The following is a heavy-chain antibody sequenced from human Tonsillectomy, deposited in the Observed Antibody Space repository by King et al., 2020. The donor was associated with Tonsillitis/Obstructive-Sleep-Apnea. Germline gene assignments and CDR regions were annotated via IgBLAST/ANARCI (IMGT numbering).Heavy chain of an antibody. Sequence: VQLVQSGAEMKKAGESLKISCKGSGYRFANYWIVWVRQKPGKGLEWMVVIRPRDSDSKYRPSFQGQVTVSADTSISTAYLQWSSLKVSDSATYYCSRLSNVDFWALTFDYWGQGTQVTVSS. V-gene: IGHV5-51*01. CDR2: IRPRDSDS. J-gene: IGHJ4*02. D-gene: IGHD3/OR15-3a*01. CDR1: GYRFANYW. CDR3: SRLSNVDFWALTFDY.